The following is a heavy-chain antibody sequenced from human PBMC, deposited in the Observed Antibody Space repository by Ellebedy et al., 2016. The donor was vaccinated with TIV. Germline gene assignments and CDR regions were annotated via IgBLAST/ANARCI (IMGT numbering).Heavy chain of an antibody. V-gene: IGHV1-24*01. Sequence: ASVKVSCKVSGHTLMELSMHWVRQAPGKGLEWVGGFDPEHGTTIYAQKSQGRVTMIEDTSTDTVYMELSSLRSEDTAIYYCAAVRIQIWFPNWFDPWGQGTLVTVSS. CDR2: FDPEHGTT. CDR1: GHTLMELS. D-gene: IGHD5-18*01. CDR3: AAVRIQIWFPNWFDP. J-gene: IGHJ5*02.